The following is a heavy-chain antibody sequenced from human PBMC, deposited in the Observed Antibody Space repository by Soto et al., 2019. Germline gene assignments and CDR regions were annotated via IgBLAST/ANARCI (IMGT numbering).Heavy chain of an antibody. J-gene: IGHJ4*02. CDR1: GGTFDSFT. CDR2: IIPVSGVP. D-gene: IGHD2-2*01. V-gene: IGHV1-69*01. CDR3: ARDSRTATLDF. Sequence: QVQLVQSEAEVKQPGSSVKISCTISGGTFDSFTISWVRQAPGQGFEWMGGIIPVSGVPSYSRHFQGRITITADASTRTAYMDLSGLKSEDTAVYFCARDSRTATLDFWGQGTLVSVS.